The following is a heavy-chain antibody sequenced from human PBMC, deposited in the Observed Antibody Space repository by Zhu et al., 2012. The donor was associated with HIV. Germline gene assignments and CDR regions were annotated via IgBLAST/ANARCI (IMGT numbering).Heavy chain of an antibody. J-gene: IGHJ4*02. V-gene: IGHV3-23*01. CDR2: LSASGQRT. CDR3: AKGHGDWFRPTILYS. D-gene: IGHD3-9*01. Sequence: EVQVLESGEAWCSLGGPVRLSCAGSGFLFNNFGMGWVRQAPGKGLEWVSALSASGQRTCYADSVKGRFTVSRDNSRGTLFLQMNSLRVEDTAIYFCAKGHGDWFRPTILYSWGPGTLVAVSS. CDR1: GFLFNNFG.